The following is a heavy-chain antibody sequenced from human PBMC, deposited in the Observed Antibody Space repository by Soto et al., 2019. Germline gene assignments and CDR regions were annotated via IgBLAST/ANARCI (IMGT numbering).Heavy chain of an antibody. CDR1: GYTFTSYG. D-gene: IGHD4-17*01. Sequence: ASVKVSCTASGYTFTSYGISWVRQAPGQGLEWMGWISAYNGNTNYAQNLQGSVTMTTDTSTSTAYMELRSLRSDDTAVYYCARSEATVLDYWGQGTLVTVSS. V-gene: IGHV1-18*01. CDR3: ARSEATVLDY. J-gene: IGHJ4*02. CDR2: ISAYNGNT.